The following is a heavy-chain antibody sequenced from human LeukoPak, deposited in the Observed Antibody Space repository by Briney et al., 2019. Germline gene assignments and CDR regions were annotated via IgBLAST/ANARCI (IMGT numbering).Heavy chain of an antibody. CDR2: ISGSGGST. CDR3: AKVGIAVNWFDP. J-gene: IGHJ5*02. Sequence: GGSLRLSCAASGFTFSSYAMSWVRQAPGKGLELVSAISGSGGSTYYADSVKGRFTISRDNSKNTLYLQMNSLRAEDTAVYYCAKVGIAVNWFDPWGQGTLVTVSS. V-gene: IGHV3-23*01. CDR1: GFTFSSYA.